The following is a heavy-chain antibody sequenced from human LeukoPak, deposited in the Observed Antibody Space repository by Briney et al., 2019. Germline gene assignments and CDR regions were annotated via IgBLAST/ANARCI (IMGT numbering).Heavy chain of an antibody. CDR2: ILSGGDTA. Sequence: GGSMRLPCAASGFTFSSYAMSWVRQAPGKGLEWVSAILSGGDTASYADSVRGRFTISRDNSKNTLYLEMNSLRAEDTAIYYCAKDLISPRRVGSSEKLDYWGQGTLVTVSS. CDR3: AKDLISPRRVGSSEKLDY. CDR1: GFTFSSYA. D-gene: IGHD3-10*01. V-gene: IGHV3-23*01. J-gene: IGHJ4*02.